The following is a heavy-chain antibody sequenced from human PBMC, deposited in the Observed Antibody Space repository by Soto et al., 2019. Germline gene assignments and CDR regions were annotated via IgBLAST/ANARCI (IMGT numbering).Heavy chain of an antibody. J-gene: IGHJ4*02. CDR2: IYYSGST. CDR3: ARRSYYGSGSIFDY. Sequence: NPSETLSLTCTVSGGSISSYYWSWIRQPPGKGLEWIGYIYYSGSTNYNPSLKSRVTISVDTSKNQFSLKVSSVTAADTAVYYCARRSYYGSGSIFDYWGQGTLVTVSS. CDR1: GGSISSYY. V-gene: IGHV4-59*08. D-gene: IGHD3-10*01.